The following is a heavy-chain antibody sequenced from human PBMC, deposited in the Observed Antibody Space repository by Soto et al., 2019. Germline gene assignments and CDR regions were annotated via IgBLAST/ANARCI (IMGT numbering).Heavy chain of an antibody. D-gene: IGHD6-13*01. CDR1: GGSISSSSYY. Sequence: SETLSLTCTVSGGSISSSSYYWGWIRQPPGKGLEWIGSIYYSGSTYYNPSLKSRVTISVDTSKNQFSLKLSSVTAADTAVYYCARLDAAAGTMVRFDPWGQGTLVTVSS. J-gene: IGHJ5*02. CDR3: ARLDAAAGTMVRFDP. V-gene: IGHV4-39*01. CDR2: IYYSGST.